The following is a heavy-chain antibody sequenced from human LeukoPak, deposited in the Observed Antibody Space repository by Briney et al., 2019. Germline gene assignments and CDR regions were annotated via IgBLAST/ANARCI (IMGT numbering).Heavy chain of an antibody. J-gene: IGHJ3*02. D-gene: IGHD2-21*01. V-gene: IGHV1-8*02. CDR1: GYTFTGYY. Sequence: ASVKFSCKASGYTFTGYYMHWVRQAPGQGLEWMGWMNPNSGNTGYAQKFQGRVTMTRNTSISTAYMELRSLRSDDTAVYYCARDLGLAYCGGDCYSKAFDIWGQGTMVTVSS. CDR3: ARDLGLAYCGGDCYSKAFDI. CDR2: MNPNSGNT.